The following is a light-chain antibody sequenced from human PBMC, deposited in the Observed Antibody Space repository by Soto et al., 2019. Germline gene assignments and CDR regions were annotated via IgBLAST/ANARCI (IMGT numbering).Light chain of an antibody. Sequence: DIQMTQSPSTLSASVGDRVTITCRASQNINIWLAWYQQKPGKAPKLLIYNAAYLESGAPSRFSGSGSGTDFTLTISSLQPDDFAIYYCQEYNGDSRGFGQGTKVELK. V-gene: IGKV1-5*01. CDR3: QEYNGDSRG. CDR2: NAA. CDR1: QNINIW. J-gene: IGKJ1*01.